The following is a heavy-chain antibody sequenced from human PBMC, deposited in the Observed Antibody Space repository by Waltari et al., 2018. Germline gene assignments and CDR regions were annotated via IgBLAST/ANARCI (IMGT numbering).Heavy chain of an antibody. V-gene: IGHV3-74*01. CDR2: INSDGSTT. CDR3: ARGDTVVVVPAPTLDY. J-gene: IGHJ4*02. D-gene: IGHD2-15*01. Sequence: EVQLVESGGGLVQPGGSLRVSCPTSGFTLNNYWMHWVRQTPGRGLVWVSRINSDGSTTTYADSVRGRFTISRDNARNTLYLQMNSLRADDTAVYYCARGDTVVVVPAPTLDYWGQGTLVTVSS. CDR1: GFTLNNYW.